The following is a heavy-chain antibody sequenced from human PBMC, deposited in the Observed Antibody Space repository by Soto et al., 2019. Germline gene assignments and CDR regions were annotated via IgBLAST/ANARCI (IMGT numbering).Heavy chain of an antibody. CDR1: GYTXNSYY. Sequence: GXSXKVSFKASGYTXNSYYRYSVRQAPGQGLEWIGIINPSGGSTSYAQKFQVRVTMTRDTSTSTVYMELSSLRSEDTAVYYCARAYYDFWSGYYGDYYYGMDVWGQGTTGTVS. CDR2: INPSGGST. CDR3: ARAYYDFWSGYYGDYYYGMDV. J-gene: IGHJ6*02. D-gene: IGHD3-3*01. V-gene: IGHV1-46*02.